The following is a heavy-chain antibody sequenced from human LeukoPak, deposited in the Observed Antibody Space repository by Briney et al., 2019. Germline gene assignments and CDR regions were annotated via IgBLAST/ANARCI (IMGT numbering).Heavy chain of an antibody. Sequence: GESLKISCRGSGYSFSDYWIGWVRQMPGEGLEWMGLISASGSDSRNSPSFQGQVPISVDKSINTAYLQWSSLRASDTAIYYCARRPSVTGAPFDYWGQGTLVTVSS. D-gene: IGHD2-8*02. CDR3: ARRPSVTGAPFDY. V-gene: IGHV5-51*01. CDR1: GYSFSDYW. J-gene: IGHJ4*02. CDR2: ISASGSDS.